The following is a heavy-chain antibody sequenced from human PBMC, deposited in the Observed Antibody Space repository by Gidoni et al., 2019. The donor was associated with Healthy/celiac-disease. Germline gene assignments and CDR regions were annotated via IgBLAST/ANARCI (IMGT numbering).Heavy chain of an antibody. Sequence: VQRVQSGAEGKKHGASVKGSCKASGYTFTSYDINWVRQATGQGLEGMGWMNPNSGNTGYAQKFQGRVTMTRNTSISTAYMELSSLRSEDTAVYFCARGSSRAAARLEMDVWGKGTTVTVSS. CDR1: GYTFTSYD. J-gene: IGHJ6*04. V-gene: IGHV1-8*01. CDR2: MNPNSGNT. D-gene: IGHD6-13*01. CDR3: ARGSSRAAARLEMDV.